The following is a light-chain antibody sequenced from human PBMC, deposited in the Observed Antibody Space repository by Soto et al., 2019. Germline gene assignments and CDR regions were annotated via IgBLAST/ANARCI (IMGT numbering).Light chain of an antibody. V-gene: IGLV1-44*01. CDR1: SSNIGRHG. CDR2: SNN. Sequence: QSVLTQPPSASGTPGQRVTISCSGSSSNIGRHGVNWYQHLPGAAPKLLIYSNNQRLSGVPDRFSGSTSGTSVSLTISGLQSEDEADYYCATWDDSLNGVVFGGGTKLTVL. J-gene: IGLJ2*01. CDR3: ATWDDSLNGVV.